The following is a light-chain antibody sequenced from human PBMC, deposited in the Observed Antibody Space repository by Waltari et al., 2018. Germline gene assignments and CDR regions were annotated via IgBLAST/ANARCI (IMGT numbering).Light chain of an antibody. J-gene: IGLJ3*02. CDR1: STDIRYYNL. V-gene: IGLV2-23*02. CDR3: CSYADSRTWV. CDR2: QVN. Sequence: QSVLTQPASVSGSPGQSITISCTGTSTDIRYYNLVSWYQQYPGKAPKVMIYQVNKRPSETFNRFSGSKSGNTASLTIAGLQAEDEADYYCCSYADSRTWVFGGGTKLTVL.